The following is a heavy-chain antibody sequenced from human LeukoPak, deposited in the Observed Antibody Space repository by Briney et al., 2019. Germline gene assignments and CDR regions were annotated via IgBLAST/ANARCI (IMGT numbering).Heavy chain of an antibody. CDR1: GGSISSYY. CDR2: IYTSGST. J-gene: IGHJ3*02. Sequence: KPSETLSLTCTVSGGSISSYYWSWIRQPAGKGLEGIGRIYTSGSTNYNPSLKSRVTMSVDTSKNQFSLKLSSVTAADTAVYYCARVVAPRSGYYLDAFDIWGQGTMVTVSS. D-gene: IGHD3-22*01. CDR3: ARVVAPRSGYYLDAFDI. V-gene: IGHV4-4*07.